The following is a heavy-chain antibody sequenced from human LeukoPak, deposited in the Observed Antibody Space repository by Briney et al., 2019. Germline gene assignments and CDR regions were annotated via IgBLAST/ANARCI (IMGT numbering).Heavy chain of an antibody. CDR1: GFSLITREAG. V-gene: IGHV2-5*02. J-gene: IGHJ4*02. CDR3: AHKDYSIGWDTIFFTH. CDR2: IYWDDDK. Sequence: SGPALVKPTQTLTLTCTFSGFSLITREAGVGWIRQPPGKALEWLAIIYWDDDKRYRPSLQSRLSITKDASKNQVVLTMTNMDPVDTATYFCAHKDYSIGWDTIFFTHWGQGILVTVSS. D-gene: IGHD6-19*01.